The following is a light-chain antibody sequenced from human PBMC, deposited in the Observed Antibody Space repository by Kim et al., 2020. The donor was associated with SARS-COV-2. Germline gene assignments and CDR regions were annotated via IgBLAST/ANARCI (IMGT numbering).Light chain of an antibody. Sequence: EIVMTQSPATLSVSPGERATLSCRASQSVSSNLAWYQQKPGQAPRLFIYGASTRATGIPARFSGSGSGTEFTLTISSLQSEDFAVYYCQQYDNWPLTFGGGTKVDIK. CDR1: QSVSSN. CDR3: QQYDNWPLT. V-gene: IGKV3-15*01. CDR2: GAS. J-gene: IGKJ4*01.